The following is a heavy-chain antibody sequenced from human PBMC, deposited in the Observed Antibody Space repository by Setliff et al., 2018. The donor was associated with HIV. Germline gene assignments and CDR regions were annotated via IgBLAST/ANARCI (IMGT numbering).Heavy chain of an antibody. CDR2: IYYSGST. Sequence: PSETLSLTCSVSRGSISSGGYYWSWIRQHPGKGLEWIGYIYYSGSTYNNPSLKSRVTISVDTSKNQFSLKLTSVTAADTAVYYCARTLRAAAMGYFDYWGQGTLVTVSS. J-gene: IGHJ4*02. V-gene: IGHV4-31*03. CDR3: ARTLRAAAMGYFDY. D-gene: IGHD5-18*01. CDR1: RGSISSGGYY.